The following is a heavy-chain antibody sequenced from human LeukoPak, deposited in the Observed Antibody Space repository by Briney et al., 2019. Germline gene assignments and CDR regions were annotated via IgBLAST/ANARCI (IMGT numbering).Heavy chain of an antibody. CDR2: IYYSGST. V-gene: IGHV4-39*01. J-gene: IGHJ3*02. CDR1: GGSISSSSYY. Sequence: SETLSLTCTVSGGSISSSSYYWGWIRQPPGKGLEWIGSIYYSGSTYYNPSLKSRVTISVDTSKNQFSLKLSSVTAADTAVYYCARALWWLDHDVFDTWGQGTMVTVSS. D-gene: IGHD5-12*01. CDR3: ARALWWLDHDVFDT.